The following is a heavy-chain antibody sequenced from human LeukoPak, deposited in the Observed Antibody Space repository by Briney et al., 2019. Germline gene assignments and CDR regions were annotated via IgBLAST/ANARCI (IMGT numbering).Heavy chain of an antibody. J-gene: IGHJ4*02. CDR2: IKPDGSEK. CDR3: VRARVDY. Sequence: PGGSLRLSCAASGFTFSNYWMTWVRQAPGKGLEWVANIKPDGSEKYDVDSLKGRSTISRGNAKNSLYLQMNSLRDEDTAVYFCVRARVDYWGQGTLVTVSS. V-gene: IGHV3-7*04. CDR1: GFTFSNYW.